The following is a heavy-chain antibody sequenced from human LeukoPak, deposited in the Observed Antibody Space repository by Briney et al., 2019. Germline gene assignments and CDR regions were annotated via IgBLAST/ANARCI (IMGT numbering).Heavy chain of an antibody. CDR3: AREGYSSSWYYFDY. V-gene: IGHV3-66*01. CDR2: IYSGGST. CDR1: GFTVSSNY. J-gene: IGHJ4*02. D-gene: IGHD6-13*01. Sequence: AGGSLRLSCAASGFTVSSNYMSWVRQAPGKGLEWVSVIYSGGSTYYADSVKGRFTISRDNSKNTLYLQMNSLRAEDTAVYYCAREGYSSSWYYFDYWGQGTLVTVSS.